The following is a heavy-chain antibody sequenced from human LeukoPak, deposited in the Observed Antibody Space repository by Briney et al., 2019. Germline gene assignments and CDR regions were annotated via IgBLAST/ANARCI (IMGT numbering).Heavy chain of an antibody. D-gene: IGHD3-10*02. J-gene: IGHJ6*04. CDR2: ISSSGSTI. V-gene: IGHV3-48*03. CDR1: GFTFSSYE. Sequence: SGGSLRRSCAASGFTFSSYERNWVRQAPGKGLEWVSYISSSGSTIYYADSVKGRFTISRDNAKNSLYLQMNSLRAEDTAVYYCAELGITMIGGVWGKGTTVTISS. CDR3: AELGITMIGGV.